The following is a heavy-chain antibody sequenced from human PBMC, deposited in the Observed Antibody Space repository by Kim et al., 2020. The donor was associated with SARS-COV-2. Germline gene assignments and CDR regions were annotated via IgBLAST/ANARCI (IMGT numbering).Heavy chain of an antibody. D-gene: IGHD2-15*01. CDR3: AREIIAPTSARVYGGIAI. J-gene: IGHJ3*02. CDR2: IYSSGST. CDR1: GGSISTGTYY. V-gene: IGHV4-61*02. Sequence: SETLSLTCTVSGGSISTGTYYWNWIRQPAGKGLEWIGRIYSSGSTNYHPSFESRVTISLDTSKNQFSLKLTSIIAADTAVYYCAREIIAPTSARVYGGIAIWGHGTTVTVS.